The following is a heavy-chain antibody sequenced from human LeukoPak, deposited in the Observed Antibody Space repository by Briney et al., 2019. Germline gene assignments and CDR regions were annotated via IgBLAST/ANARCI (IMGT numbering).Heavy chain of an antibody. CDR2: IYYSGST. CDR1: GGSISSYY. V-gene: IGHV4-59*01. D-gene: IGHD6-19*01. J-gene: IGHJ5*02. CDR3: ARDEAGNIDP. Sequence: PSETLSLTCTVSGGSISSYYWSWIRQPPGKGLEWIGYIYYSGSTNYNPSLKSRVTISVDTSKNQFSLKLSSVTVADTAVYYCARDEAGNIDPWGQGTLVTVSS.